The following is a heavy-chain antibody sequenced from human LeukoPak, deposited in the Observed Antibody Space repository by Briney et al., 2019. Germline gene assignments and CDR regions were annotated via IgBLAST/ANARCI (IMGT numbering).Heavy chain of an antibody. CDR3: AKDNAYSSGWLYYFDY. J-gene: IGHJ4*02. D-gene: IGHD6-19*01. CDR1: GFTFSSYG. V-gene: IGHV3-23*01. Sequence: GGSLRLSCAASGFTFSSYGMSWVRQAPGKGLEWVSAISGSGGSTYYADSVKGRFTISKDNSKNTLYLQMNSLRAEDTAVYYCAKDNAYSSGWLYYFDYWGQGTLVTVSS. CDR2: ISGSGGST.